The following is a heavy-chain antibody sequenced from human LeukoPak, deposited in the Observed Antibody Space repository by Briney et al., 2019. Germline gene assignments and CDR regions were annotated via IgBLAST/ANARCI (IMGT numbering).Heavy chain of an antibody. CDR3: ARWAGLVPAYYYFDY. D-gene: IGHD2-2*01. J-gene: IGHJ4*02. CDR1: GGSISSYY. Sequence: SETLSLTCTVSGGSISSYYWSWIRQPPGKGLEWIGYIYYSGSTNYNPSLKSRVTISVDTSKNQFSLKLSSVTAADTAVYYCARWAGLVPAYYYFDYWGQGTLVTVSS. V-gene: IGHV4-59*08. CDR2: IYYSGST.